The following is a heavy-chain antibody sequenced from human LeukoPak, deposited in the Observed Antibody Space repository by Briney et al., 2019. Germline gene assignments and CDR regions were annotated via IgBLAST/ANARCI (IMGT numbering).Heavy chain of an antibody. V-gene: IGHV3-48*01. Sequence: GSLRLSCAASGFTFSSYGMNWVRQAPGKGLEWVSYISSSSSTIYYADSVKGRFTISRDNAKNSLYLQMNSLRAEDTAVYYCARDTLPYSSSAGFGYWGQGTLVTVSS. CDR3: ARDTLPYSSSAGFGY. CDR1: GFTFSSYG. J-gene: IGHJ4*02. D-gene: IGHD6-6*01. CDR2: ISSSSSTI.